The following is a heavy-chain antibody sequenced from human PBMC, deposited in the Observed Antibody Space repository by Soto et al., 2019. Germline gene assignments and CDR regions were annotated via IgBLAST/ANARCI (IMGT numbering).Heavy chain of an antibody. CDR2: IDPSDSQT. CDR3: ARQIYDSDTGPNFQYYFDS. Sequence: GESLKISCKGSGYSFAGYWITWVRQKPGKGLEWMGRIDPSDSQTYYSPSLRGHVTISVTKSITTVFLQWSSLRASDTTMYYCARQIYDSDTGPNFQYYFDSWGQGTPVTVSS. CDR1: GYSFAGYW. V-gene: IGHV5-10-1*01. J-gene: IGHJ4*02. D-gene: IGHD3-22*01.